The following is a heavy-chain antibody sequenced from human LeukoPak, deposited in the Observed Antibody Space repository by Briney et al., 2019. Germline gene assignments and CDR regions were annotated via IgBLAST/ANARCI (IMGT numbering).Heavy chain of an antibody. D-gene: IGHD2-15*01. CDR2: ISGSGGST. CDR3: ARESAGYCSGGSCRPGGWFDP. J-gene: IGHJ5*02. Sequence: PGGSLRLSCAASGFTFSSYAMSWVRQAPGKGLEWVSAISGSGGSTYYADSVKGRFTISRDNSKNTLYLQMNSLRAEDTAVYYCARESAGYCSGGSCRPGGWFDPWGQGTLVTVSS. CDR1: GFTFSSYA. V-gene: IGHV3-23*01.